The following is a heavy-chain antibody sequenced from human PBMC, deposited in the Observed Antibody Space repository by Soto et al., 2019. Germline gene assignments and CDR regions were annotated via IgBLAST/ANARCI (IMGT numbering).Heavy chain of an antibody. CDR3: ARDTGYCSGGSCYSPFVDY. D-gene: IGHD2-15*01. J-gene: IGHJ4*02. Sequence: GGSLRLSCAASGFTFSSYSMNWVRQAPGKGLEWVSSISSSSSYIYYADSVKGRFTISRDNAKNSLYLQMNSLRAEDTAVYYCARDTGYCSGGSCYSPFVDYWGQGTLVTVSS. CDR1: GFTFSSYS. V-gene: IGHV3-21*01. CDR2: ISSSSSYI.